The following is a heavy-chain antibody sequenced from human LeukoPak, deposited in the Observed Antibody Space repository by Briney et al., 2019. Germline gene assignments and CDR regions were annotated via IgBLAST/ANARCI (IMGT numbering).Heavy chain of an antibody. CDR1: GFTFSTYW. CDR2: IKQDGSEK. D-gene: IGHD6-19*01. Sequence: GGSLRLSCAASGFTFSTYWMTWVRQAPGKGLEWVANIKQDGSEKYYVDSVKGRFTISRDNSKNTLYLQVNSLKAEDTAVYYCARDRYSSGWYGDFDCWGQGTLVTVSS. V-gene: IGHV3-7*01. J-gene: IGHJ4*02. CDR3: ARDRYSSGWYGDFDC.